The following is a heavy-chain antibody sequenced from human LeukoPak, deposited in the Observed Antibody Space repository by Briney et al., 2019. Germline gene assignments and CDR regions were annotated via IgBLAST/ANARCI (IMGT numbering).Heavy chain of an antibody. Sequence: GGSLRLSCAASGFTFSSYWMHWVRQAPGKGLEWVSGISGSGGSTYYGDSVKGRFTISRDNSKNTLYLQMNSLRAEDTAVYYCAKSRGSGLFDYWGQGTLVTVAS. V-gene: IGHV3-23*01. D-gene: IGHD3-10*01. CDR3: AKSRGSGLFDY. CDR1: GFTFSSYW. J-gene: IGHJ4*02. CDR2: ISGSGGST.